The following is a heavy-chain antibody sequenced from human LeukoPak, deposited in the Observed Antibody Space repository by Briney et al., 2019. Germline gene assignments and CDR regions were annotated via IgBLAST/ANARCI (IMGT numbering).Heavy chain of an antibody. D-gene: IGHD3-22*01. Sequence: SETLSLTCTVSGGSISSYYWSWIRQPPGKGLEWIGYIYYSGSTNYNPSLKSRATISVDTSKNQFSLKLSSVTAADTAVYYCARTDSSGYYYPDYWGQGTLVTVSS. CDR2: IYYSGST. CDR1: GGSISSYY. CDR3: ARTDSSGYYYPDY. J-gene: IGHJ4*02. V-gene: IGHV4-59*08.